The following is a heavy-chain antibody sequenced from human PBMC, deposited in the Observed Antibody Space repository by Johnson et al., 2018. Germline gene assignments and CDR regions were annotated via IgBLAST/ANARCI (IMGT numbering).Heavy chain of an antibody. CDR2: INPSGASA. J-gene: IGHJ4*02. CDR3: AREYTGSYHPGDY. CDR1: GNTFINYY. D-gene: IGHD1-26*01. V-gene: IGHV1-46*01. Sequence: QVQLVQSGAEVKQXGASVKLSCTTSGNTFINYYIHWVRQAPGRGLEWMGVINPSGASAGYAQTFQGRVTLTRDTSTATVYMELSNLRSEDTAVYYCAREYTGSYHPGDYWGQGTLVTVSS.